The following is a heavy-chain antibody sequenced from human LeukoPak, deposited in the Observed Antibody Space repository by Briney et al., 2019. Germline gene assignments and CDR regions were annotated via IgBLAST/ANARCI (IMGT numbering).Heavy chain of an antibody. D-gene: IGHD2/OR15-2a*01. CDR1: GFTFSSYE. V-gene: IGHV3-48*03. CDR3: AKDFSYLRS. Sequence: GGSLRLSCAASGFTFSSYEMNWVRQAPGKGLEWVSYISISGSTIYNADSVKGRFTISRDNAKNSLYLQMNSLRAEDTAVYYCAKDFSYLRSWGQGTLVTVSS. J-gene: IGHJ5*02. CDR2: ISISGSTI.